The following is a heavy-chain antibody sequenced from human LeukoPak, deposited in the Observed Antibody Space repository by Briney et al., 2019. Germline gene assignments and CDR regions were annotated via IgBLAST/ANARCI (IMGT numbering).Heavy chain of an antibody. J-gene: IGHJ5*02. D-gene: IGHD3-9*01. Sequence: GGSLRLSCAASGFTFSNHGMNWVRQAPGKGLEWVSGISWNSGSIGYADSVKGRFTISRDNAKNSLYLQMNSLRAEDMALYYCAKDKTGYGSNWFDPWGQGTLVTVSS. V-gene: IGHV3-9*03. CDR3: AKDKTGYGSNWFDP. CDR2: ISWNSGSI. CDR1: GFTFSNHG.